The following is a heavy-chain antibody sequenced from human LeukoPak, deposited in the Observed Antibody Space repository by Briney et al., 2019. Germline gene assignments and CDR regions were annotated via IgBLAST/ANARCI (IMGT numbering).Heavy chain of an antibody. D-gene: IGHD6-13*01. CDR3: ARGSIAAAANIWGYYFDY. CDR1: GGPVTTSSYY. CDR2: IYYNGNT. V-gene: IGHV4-39*07. Sequence: SETLSLTCSVSGGPVTTSSYYWGWIRQPPGRGLEWIGSIYYNGNTYYSPSLKSRVTISVDTSKNQFSLKLSSVTAADTAVYYCARGSIAAAANIWGYYFDYWGQGTLVTVST. J-gene: IGHJ4*02.